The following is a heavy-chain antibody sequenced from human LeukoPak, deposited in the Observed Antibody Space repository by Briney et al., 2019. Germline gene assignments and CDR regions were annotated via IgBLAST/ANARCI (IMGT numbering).Heavy chain of an antibody. D-gene: IGHD3-10*01. CDR2: ISSSGSTI. J-gene: IGHJ2*01. CDR3: AKDTGPGSGTSKTNWHFDL. Sequence: GGSLRLSCAASGFTFSSYEMNWVRQAPGKGLEWVSYISSSGSTIYYADSVKGRFTISRDNAKNSLYLQMNSLRAEDTALYYCAKDTGPGSGTSKTNWHFDLWGRGTLVTVSS. V-gene: IGHV3-48*03. CDR1: GFTFSSYE.